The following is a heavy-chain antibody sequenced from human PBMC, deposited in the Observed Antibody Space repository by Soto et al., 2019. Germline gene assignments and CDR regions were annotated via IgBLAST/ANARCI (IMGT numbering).Heavy chain of an antibody. J-gene: IGHJ4*02. D-gene: IGHD4-4*01. Sequence: PGGSLRLSCAASGFTFSSYAMSWIRQAPGKGLEWVSAISGSGGSTYYADSVKGRFTISRDNSKNTLYLQMNSLRAEDTAVYYCEKDRTVTRAPGYFDYWGQGTLDTVSS. V-gene: IGHV3-23*01. CDR1: GFTFSSYA. CDR3: EKDRTVTRAPGYFDY. CDR2: ISGSGGST.